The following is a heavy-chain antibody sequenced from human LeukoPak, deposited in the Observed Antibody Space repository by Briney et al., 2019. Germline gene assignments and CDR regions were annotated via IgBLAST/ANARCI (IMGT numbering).Heavy chain of an antibody. CDR1: GYTFTSYA. Sequence: ASVKVSCKASGYTFTSYAMNWVRQAPGQGLEWTGWINTNTGNPTYAQGFTGRFVFSLDTSVSTAYLQISSLKAEDTAVYYCARDVDTAMGAPYFDYWGQGTLVTVSS. V-gene: IGHV7-4-1*02. CDR2: INTNTGNP. J-gene: IGHJ4*02. D-gene: IGHD5-18*01. CDR3: ARDVDTAMGAPYFDY.